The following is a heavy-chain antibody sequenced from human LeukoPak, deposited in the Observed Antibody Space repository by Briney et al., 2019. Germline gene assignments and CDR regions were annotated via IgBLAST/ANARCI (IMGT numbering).Heavy chain of an antibody. D-gene: IGHD5-12*01. J-gene: IGHJ4*02. V-gene: IGHV1-8*01. CDR2: MDPNSGNT. CDR3: ARAPREWLRLRGYHFDY. CDR1: GCTFTSYD. Sequence: ASVRVSCKASGCTFTSYDINWVRQATGQGLEWMGWMDPNSGNTGYAQKFQGRVTMTRNTSISTAYMELSSLRSEDTAVYYCARAPREWLRLRGYHFDYWGQGTLVTVSS.